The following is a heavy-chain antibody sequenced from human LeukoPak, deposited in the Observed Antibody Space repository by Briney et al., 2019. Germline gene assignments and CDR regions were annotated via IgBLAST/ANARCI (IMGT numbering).Heavy chain of an antibody. V-gene: IGHV1-8*01. CDR1: GYTFPNYD. CDR3: ARGCRCHGGKSEAFDI. CDR2: MNPNSGNT. Sequence: SVKVSCQASGYTFPNYDISWLRQAPGQGLEWMGWMNPNSGNTGYAQKFQGRVTMTRNTSISTAYMGLRSLRSEDTAVYYCARGCRCHGGKSEAFDIWGQGTMVTVSS. D-gene: IGHD4-23*01. J-gene: IGHJ3*02.